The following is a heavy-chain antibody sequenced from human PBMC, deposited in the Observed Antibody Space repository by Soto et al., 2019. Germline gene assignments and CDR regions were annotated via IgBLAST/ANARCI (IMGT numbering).Heavy chain of an antibody. CDR1: GFTFSSYS. CDR2: ISSSSSYI. CDR3: ARRYCSSTSCYRGGSDY. Sequence: GGSLRLSCAASGFTFSSYSMNWVRQAPGKXLEWVSSISSSSSYIYYADSVKGRFTISRDNAKNSLYLQMNSLRAEDTAVYYCARRYCSSTSCYRGGSDYWGQGTLVTVSS. V-gene: IGHV3-21*01. J-gene: IGHJ4*02. D-gene: IGHD2-2*02.